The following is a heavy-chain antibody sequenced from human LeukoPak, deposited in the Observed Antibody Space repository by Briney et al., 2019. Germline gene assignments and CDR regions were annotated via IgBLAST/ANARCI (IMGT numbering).Heavy chain of an antibody. CDR2: MKPNRGNT. D-gene: IGHD5-24*01. CDR3: AGLGGGEMATTTLGN. CDR1: GYTFTSYD. V-gene: IGHV1-8*01. J-gene: IGHJ4*02. Sequence: ASLKVSSKASGYTFTSYDINWVRQAPGQGLECMGWMKPNRGNTAYAQKFQGGVTITRNTSISTAYMELSSLRSEDRAGYYCAGLGGGEMATTTLGNWGQGTLVTVS.